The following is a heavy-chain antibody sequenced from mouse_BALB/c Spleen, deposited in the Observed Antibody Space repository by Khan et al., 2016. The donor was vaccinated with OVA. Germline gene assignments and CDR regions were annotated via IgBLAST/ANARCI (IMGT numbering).Heavy chain of an antibody. Sequence: QVQLKQPGAEPVKPGASVQLSCKASGYTFTSHDLNWVRPRPAQGLEWIGWMFPGDGSTKYNENFKGKAPLTTDNSSSTAYMHLSRLTSEDSGASFGGRRGCEGFGRCGQGSRGSICA. V-gene: IGHV1-85*01. CDR1: GYTFTSHD. CDR2: MFPGDGST. J-gene: IGHJ3*01. CDR3: GRRGCEGFGR.